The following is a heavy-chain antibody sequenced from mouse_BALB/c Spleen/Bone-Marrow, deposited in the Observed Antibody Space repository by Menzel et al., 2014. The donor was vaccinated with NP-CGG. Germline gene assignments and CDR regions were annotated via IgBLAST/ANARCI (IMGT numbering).Heavy chain of an antibody. J-gene: IGHJ4*01. CDR2: IAPGSGSA. D-gene: IGHD1-1*01. V-gene: IGHV1S41*01. Sequence: DLVKPGASVKLSCKASGYTFTSYWINWIKQRPGQGLEWIGRIAPGSGSAYYDETFKGKATLTVDTSSSTAYIQLSSLSSEDSAVYFCARSYYSRAMDYWGQGTSVTVSS. CDR3: ARSYYSRAMDY. CDR1: GYTFTSYW.